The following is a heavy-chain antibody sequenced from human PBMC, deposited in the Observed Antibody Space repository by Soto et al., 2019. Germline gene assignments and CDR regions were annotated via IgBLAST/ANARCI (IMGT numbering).Heavy chain of an antibody. V-gene: IGHV4-59*01. J-gene: IGHJ4*02. Sequence: SETLSLTCTVSGGSISSYYWSWIRQPPGKGLEWIGYIYYSGSTNYNPSLKSRVTISVDTSKNQFSLKLSSVTAADTAVYYCASMHDYGDYVPYWGQGTLVTVSS. CDR3: ASMHDYGDYVPY. CDR2: IYYSGST. CDR1: GGSISSYY. D-gene: IGHD4-17*01.